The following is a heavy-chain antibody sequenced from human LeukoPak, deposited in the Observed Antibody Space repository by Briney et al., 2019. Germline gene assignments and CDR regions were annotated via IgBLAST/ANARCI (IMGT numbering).Heavy chain of an antibody. V-gene: IGHV1-18*01. J-gene: IGHJ4*02. D-gene: IGHD3-22*01. Sequence: ASVKVSCKASDYTFTSYGISWVRQAPGQGLEWMGWISAYNGNTNYAQKLQGRVTMTTDTSTSTAYMELRSLRSDDTAVYYCARGVRERGFYDSSGYYYFDYWGQGTLVTVSS. CDR2: ISAYNGNT. CDR1: DYTFTSYG. CDR3: ARGVRERGFYDSSGYYYFDY.